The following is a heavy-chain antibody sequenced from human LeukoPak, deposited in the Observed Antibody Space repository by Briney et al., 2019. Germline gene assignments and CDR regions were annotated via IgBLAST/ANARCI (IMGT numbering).Heavy chain of an antibody. Sequence: GASVKVSCKASGYTFTGYYMHWVRQAPGQGLEWMGWINPNSGGTKYAQKFQGRVTMTRDTSISTAYMELSRLRSDDTALYYCARDDYGSGSWNDYWGQGTLVTVSS. D-gene: IGHD3-10*01. CDR3: ARDDYGSGSWNDY. CDR1: GYTFTGYY. V-gene: IGHV1-2*02. CDR2: INPNSGGT. J-gene: IGHJ4*02.